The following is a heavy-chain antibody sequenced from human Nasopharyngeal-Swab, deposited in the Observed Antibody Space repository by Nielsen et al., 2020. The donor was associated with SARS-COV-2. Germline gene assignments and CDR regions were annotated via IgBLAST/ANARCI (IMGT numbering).Heavy chain of an antibody. Sequence: SGTLSLTCTVSGGSISSGGYYWSWIRQHPGKGLEWIGYIYYSGSTYYNPSLKSRVTISVDTSKNQFSLKLSSVTAADTAVYYCARSLGWRHYAFDIWGQGTMVTVSS. CDR3: ARSLGWRHYAFDI. J-gene: IGHJ3*02. CDR2: IYYSGST. V-gene: IGHV4-31*03. D-gene: IGHD6-19*01. CDR1: GGSISSGGYY.